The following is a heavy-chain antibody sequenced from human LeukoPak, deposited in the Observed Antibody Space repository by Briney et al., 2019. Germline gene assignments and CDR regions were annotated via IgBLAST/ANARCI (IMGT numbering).Heavy chain of an antibody. CDR1: GYTFTSYA. Sequence: ASVKVSCKASGYTFTSYAMDWVRQAPGQRLEWMGWINAGNGNTKYSQKFQGRVTITRDTSASTAYMELSSLRSEDTAVYYCARDLAHSSGWYPFDYWGQGTLVTVSS. CDR2: INAGNGNT. CDR3: ARDLAHSSGWYPFDY. V-gene: IGHV1-3*01. J-gene: IGHJ4*02. D-gene: IGHD6-19*01.